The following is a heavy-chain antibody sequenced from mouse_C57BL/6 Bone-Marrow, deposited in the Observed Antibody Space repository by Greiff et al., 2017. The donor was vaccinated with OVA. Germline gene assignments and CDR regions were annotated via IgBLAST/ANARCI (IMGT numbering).Heavy chain of an antibody. CDR2: IYPGDGDT. V-gene: IGHV1-82*01. Sequence: QVQLQQSGPELVKPGASVKISCKASGYAFSSSWMNWVKQRPGKGLEWIGRIYPGDGDTNYNGKFKGKATLTADKSSSPAYMQRSRLTSEDAAVYFCARLRVGRSVAMDYWGQGTSVTVSS. D-gene: IGHD4-1*01. CDR3: ARLRVGRSVAMDY. J-gene: IGHJ4*01. CDR1: GYAFSSSW.